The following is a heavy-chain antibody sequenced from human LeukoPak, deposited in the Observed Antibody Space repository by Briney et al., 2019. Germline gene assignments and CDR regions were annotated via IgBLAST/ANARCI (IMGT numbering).Heavy chain of an antibody. V-gene: IGHV4-59*05. D-gene: IGHD3-10*01. CDR3: ARHKTGSGSYYPYYFDY. J-gene: IGHJ4*02. CDR2: IYYSGRT. Sequence: SETLSLTCTVSGGSISSYYWSWIRQPPGKGLEWIESIYYSGRTFTNPSLKGRVTTSVDTSKNQFSLKLSSVTAVDTAVYYCARHKTGSGSYYPYYFDYWGQGTLVTVSS. CDR1: GGSISSYY.